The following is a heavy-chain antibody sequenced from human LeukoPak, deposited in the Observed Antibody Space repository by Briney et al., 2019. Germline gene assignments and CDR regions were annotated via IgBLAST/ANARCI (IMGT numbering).Heavy chain of an antibody. D-gene: IGHD3-10*01. CDR1: GFTLSSYG. J-gene: IGHJ4*02. Sequence: GGSLRLPCAASGFTLSSYGMNWVRQAPGKGLEWVSGISPSGDITYYADSVKGRFTISRDNSKNTLYLEVISLTAEDTAVYYCAKDDAWLRFGEWSQGTLVTVSS. CDR3: AKDDAWLRFGE. V-gene: IGHV3-23*01. CDR2: ISPSGDIT.